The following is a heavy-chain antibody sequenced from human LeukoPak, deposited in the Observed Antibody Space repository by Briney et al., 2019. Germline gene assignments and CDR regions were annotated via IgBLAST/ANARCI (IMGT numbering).Heavy chain of an antibody. V-gene: IGHV3-30*04. CDR3: TRSKGYCSSTTCANFDC. Sequence: PGGALRPSRAASGFNFSSYAMHWGRQAPGKGLGGGAVISYDGSNKYYADSVKGRFSISRDNSKNTLYLQMNSLRAEDTAIYYCTRSKGYCSSTTCANFDCWGQGTLVTVSS. CDR1: GFNFSSYA. J-gene: IGHJ4*02. CDR2: ISYDGSNK. D-gene: IGHD2-2*01.